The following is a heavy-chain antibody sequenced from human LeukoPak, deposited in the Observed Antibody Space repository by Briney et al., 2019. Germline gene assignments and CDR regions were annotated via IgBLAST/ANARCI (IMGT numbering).Heavy chain of an antibody. CDR2: ISSSSSYI. J-gene: IGHJ4*02. CDR3: ARDRNYYDTSGYEFDF. V-gene: IGHV3-21*01. D-gene: IGHD3-22*01. Sequence: GGSLRLSCAASGFTFSAYSMNWVRQAPGKGLEWVSSISSSSSYIYYADSVKGRFSISRDNAKNSLFLQMNSLRAEDTAVYYCARDRNYYDTSGYEFDFWGQGTLVTVSS. CDR1: GFTFSAYS.